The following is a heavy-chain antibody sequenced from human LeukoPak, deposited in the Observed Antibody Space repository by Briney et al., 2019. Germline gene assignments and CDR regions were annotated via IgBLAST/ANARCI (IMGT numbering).Heavy chain of an antibody. CDR1: GGSISSSSYY. Sequence: SETLSLTCTVSGGSISSSSYYWGWIRQPPGKGLEWIGSIYYSGSTYYNPSLKSRVTISVDTSKNQFSLKLSSVTAADTAVYYCARSGYSYGADAFDIWGQGTMVPVSS. D-gene: IGHD5-18*01. CDR2: IYYSGST. CDR3: ARSGYSYGADAFDI. V-gene: IGHV4-39*01. J-gene: IGHJ3*02.